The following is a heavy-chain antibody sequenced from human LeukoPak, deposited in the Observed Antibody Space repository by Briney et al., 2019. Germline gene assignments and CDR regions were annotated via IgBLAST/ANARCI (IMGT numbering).Heavy chain of an antibody. Sequence: PSETLSLTCAVYGGSFSGNYWSWIRQPPGKGLEWIGEINHSGSTNYNPSLKSRVTISVDTSKNQFSLKLSSVTAADTAVYYCARGGAAAAGDEDDYYFDYWGQGTLVTVSS. D-gene: IGHD6-13*01. CDR1: GGSFSGNY. CDR3: ARGGAAAAGDEDDYYFDY. CDR2: INHSGST. V-gene: IGHV4-34*01. J-gene: IGHJ4*02.